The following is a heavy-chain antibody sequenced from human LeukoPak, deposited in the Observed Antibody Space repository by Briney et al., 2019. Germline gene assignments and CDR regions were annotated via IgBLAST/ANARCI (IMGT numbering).Heavy chain of an antibody. J-gene: IGHJ4*02. CDR1: GYTFTSYD. CDR3: ARDSPWELPMGY. Sequence: ASVKVSCKASGYTFTSYDINWVRQATGQGLEWMGWMNPNSGNTGYAQKFQGRVTMTRNTSISTAYMELSSLRSEDTAVYYCARDSPWELPMGYWGQGTLVTVSS. CDR2: MNPNSGNT. D-gene: IGHD1-26*01. V-gene: IGHV1-8*01.